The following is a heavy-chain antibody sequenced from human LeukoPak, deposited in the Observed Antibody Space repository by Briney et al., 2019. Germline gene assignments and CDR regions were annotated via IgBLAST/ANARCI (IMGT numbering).Heavy chain of an antibody. J-gene: IGHJ5*02. D-gene: IGHD5-12*01. CDR3: ARVVVDIVATYIWFDP. CDR2: INPNSGGT. CDR1: GYTFTVYY. V-gene: IGHV1-2*02. Sequence: ASVKVSFKASGYTFTVYYMHWVRQAPGQGLEGMGWINPNSGGTNYTQKFQGRVTITRDTSISTAYMELSRLRSDDTAVYYCARVVVDIVATYIWFDPWGQGTLVTVSS.